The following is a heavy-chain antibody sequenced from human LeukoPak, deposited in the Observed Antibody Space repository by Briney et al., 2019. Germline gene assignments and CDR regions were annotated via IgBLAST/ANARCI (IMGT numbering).Heavy chain of an antibody. CDR2: IIPIFGTA. CDR3: AIDDSDFWSGYPYYMGV. Sequence: SVKVSCKASVCTFSSYTISWMRQAPGQGLEWMGGIIPIFGTANYAQKFQVRVTITTDESTSTAYMVLSSLRSEDTAEYYCAIDDSDFWSGYPYYMGVWGKGTTVTVSS. CDR1: VCTFSSYT. V-gene: IGHV1-69*05. J-gene: IGHJ6*03. D-gene: IGHD3-3*01.